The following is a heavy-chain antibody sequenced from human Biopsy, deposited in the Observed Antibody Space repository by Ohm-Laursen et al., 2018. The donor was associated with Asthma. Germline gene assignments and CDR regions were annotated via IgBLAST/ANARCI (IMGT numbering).Heavy chain of an antibody. J-gene: IGHJ4*02. Sequence: SLRLSCTAPGFSFSNFAIHWVRQAPGKGLEWVGVISKDASTQDYADSVKGRFTMARDNSKSTLYLQMNRLRTDDTAVYYCAKRRGYSDLTDFDHWGQGTLVTVSS. CDR1: GFSFSNFA. CDR3: AKRRGYSDLTDFDH. V-gene: IGHV3-30*18. D-gene: IGHD3-3*01. CDR2: ISKDASTQ.